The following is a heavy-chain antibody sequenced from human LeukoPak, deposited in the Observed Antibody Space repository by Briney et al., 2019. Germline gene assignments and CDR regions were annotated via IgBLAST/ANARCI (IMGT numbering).Heavy chain of an antibody. V-gene: IGHV3-21*01. J-gene: IGHJ4*02. D-gene: IGHD6-19*01. CDR2: ISSSSSYI. Sequence: PGGSLRLSCAASGFTFSSYSMNWVRQAPGKGLEWVSSISSSSSYIYYADSVKGRFTISRDNAKNSLYLQMNSLRAEDTAVYYCARDFGSFYAIAVAGPGDYWGQGTLVTVSS. CDR1: GFTFSSYS. CDR3: ARDFGSFYAIAVAGPGDY.